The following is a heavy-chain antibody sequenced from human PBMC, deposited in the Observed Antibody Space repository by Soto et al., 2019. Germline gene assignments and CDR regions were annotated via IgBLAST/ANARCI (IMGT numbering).Heavy chain of an antibody. CDR2: ISYDGSNK. Sequence: QVQLVESGGGVVQPGRSLRLSCAASGFTFSSYGMHWVRQAPGKGLEWVAVISYDGSNKYYADSVKGRFTISRDNSKNTLYLQMNSLRAEDTAVYYCAKDRTTTVTGWFDPWAQGTLVTVSS. J-gene: IGHJ5*02. V-gene: IGHV3-30*18. CDR1: GFTFSSYG. D-gene: IGHD4-17*01. CDR3: AKDRTTTVTGWFDP.